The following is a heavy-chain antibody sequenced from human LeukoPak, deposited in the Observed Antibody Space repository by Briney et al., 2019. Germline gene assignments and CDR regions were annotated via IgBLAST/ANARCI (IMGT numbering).Heavy chain of an antibody. CDR1: GDSIGSYY. D-gene: IGHD4-17*01. V-gene: IGHV4-34*01. CDR3: ARGLTTVTTFRSHPLLY. J-gene: IGHJ4*02. CDR2: INHSGST. Sequence: PSETLSLTCSVSGDSIGSYYWTWIRQSAGKGLEWIGEINHSGSTNYNPSLKSRVTISVDTSKNQFSLKLSSVTAADTAVYYCARGLTTVTTFRSHPLLYWGQGTLVTVSS.